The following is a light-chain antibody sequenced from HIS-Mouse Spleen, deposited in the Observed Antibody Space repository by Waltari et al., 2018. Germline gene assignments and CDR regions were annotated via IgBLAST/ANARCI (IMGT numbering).Light chain of an antibody. CDR3: CSYAGSSTWV. Sequence: QSALTQPAPVSGSPGQPITISCTGTSSDVGSYNLVSRYQQPPGQAPKLMIYEGSKRPSGVSNRFSGSKSGNTASLTISGLQAEDEADYYCCSYAGSSTWVFGGGTKLTVL. CDR1: SSDVGSYNL. CDR2: EGS. J-gene: IGLJ3*02. V-gene: IGLV2-23*01.